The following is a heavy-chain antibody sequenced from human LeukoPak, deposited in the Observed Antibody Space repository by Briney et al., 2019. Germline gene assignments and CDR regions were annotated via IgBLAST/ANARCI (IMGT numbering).Heavy chain of an antibody. Sequence: GGSLRLSCAASGFSVSSSYMSWVRQAPGKGLEWVSVIYSNGNTYYPDSVKGRFTISRDNSMNTLYLQMNSLRAEDTAVYYCAGDQTRPPQGDYWGQGTLVTVSS. CDR2: IYSNGNT. CDR1: GFSVSSSY. CDR3: AGDQTRPPQGDY. J-gene: IGHJ4*02. V-gene: IGHV3-53*01.